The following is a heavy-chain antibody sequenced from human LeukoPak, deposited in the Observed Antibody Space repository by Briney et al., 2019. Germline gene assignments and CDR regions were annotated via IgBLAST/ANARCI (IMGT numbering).Heavy chain of an antibody. D-gene: IGHD6-19*01. CDR1: GGSFSGYY. CDR2: INHSGST. CDR3: ARAASGYSSGWYVSIDY. J-gene: IGHJ4*02. V-gene: IGHV4-34*01. Sequence: SETLSLTCAVYGGSFSGYYLSWIRQPPGKGLEWIGEINHSGSTNYNPSLKGRVTISVDTSKNQFSLKLSSVTAADTAVYYCARAASGYSSGWYVSIDYWGQGTLVTVSS.